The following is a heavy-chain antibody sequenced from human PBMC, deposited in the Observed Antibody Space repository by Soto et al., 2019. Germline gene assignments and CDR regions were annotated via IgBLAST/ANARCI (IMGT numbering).Heavy chain of an antibody. CDR2: IWYDGSNK. D-gene: IGHD2-15*01. CDR3: AREFTPYYYYGMDV. Sequence: SLRLSCAASGFTFSSYGMHWVRQAPGKGLEWVAVIWYDGSNKYYADSVKGRFTISRDNSKNTLYLQMNSLRAEDTAVYYCAREFTPYYYYGMDVWGQGTTVTVSS. CDR1: GFTFSSYG. J-gene: IGHJ6*02. V-gene: IGHV3-33*01.